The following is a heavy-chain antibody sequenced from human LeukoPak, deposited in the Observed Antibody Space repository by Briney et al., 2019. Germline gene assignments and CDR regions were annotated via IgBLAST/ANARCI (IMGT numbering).Heavy chain of an antibody. CDR3: ARESSDGSGSFDY. V-gene: IGHV1-2*06. D-gene: IGHD3-10*01. J-gene: IGHJ4*02. CDR2: INPNSGGT. Sequence: AASVKVSCTASGYTFTGYYIHWVRQAPGQGLEWVGRINPNSGGTNYAQKFQNRVTMTRDTSISTAYMELSRLISDDTAVYYCARESSDGSGSFDYWGQGTLVTVSS. CDR1: GYTFTGYY.